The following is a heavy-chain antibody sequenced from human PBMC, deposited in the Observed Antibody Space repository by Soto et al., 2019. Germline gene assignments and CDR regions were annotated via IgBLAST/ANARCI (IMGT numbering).Heavy chain of an antibody. Sequence: QVQMQESGPGLVKPSETLSLTCSVSGGSISSSSYYWAWIRQPPGKGLEWIGSIYYRGNTYYNPSLKTRVTLSVDTSKKQFSLKLSSVTAADTAVYYCARVNYYDSVGFDPWGQGTLVTVSS. J-gene: IGHJ5*02. D-gene: IGHD3-22*01. CDR1: GGSISSSSYY. CDR3: ARVNYYDSVGFDP. V-gene: IGHV4-39*01. CDR2: IYYRGNT.